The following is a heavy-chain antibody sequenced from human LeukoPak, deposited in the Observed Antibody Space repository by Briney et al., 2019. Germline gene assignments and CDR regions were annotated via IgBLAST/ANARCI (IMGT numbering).Heavy chain of an antibody. Sequence: SETLSLTCGVYGGSFRGYFWSWIRQPPGKGLEWVGDINQSGSPNYDPPLKSRVAITVDTSQSQFSVELRAVCAADTVLYYGARAGYSSGWYGGAIDYWGQGTLVTVSS. J-gene: IGHJ4*02. D-gene: IGHD6-19*01. CDR1: GGSFRGYF. CDR2: INQSGSP. V-gene: IGHV4-34*01. CDR3: ARAGYSSGWYGGAIDY.